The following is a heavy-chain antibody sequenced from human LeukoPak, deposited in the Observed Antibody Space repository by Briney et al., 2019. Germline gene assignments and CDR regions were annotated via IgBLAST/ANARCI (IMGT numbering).Heavy chain of an antibody. J-gene: IGHJ5*02. Sequence: GASVKVSCKASGYTFTGYYMHWVRQAPGQGLEWMGWINPNSGGTNYAQKFQGRVTMTRDTSISTAYMELSRLRSDDTAVYYCARDLPWNYGWFDPWGQGTLVTVSS. CDR2: INPNSGGT. D-gene: IGHD1-7*01. CDR3: ARDLPWNYGWFDP. V-gene: IGHV1-2*02. CDR1: GYTFTGYY.